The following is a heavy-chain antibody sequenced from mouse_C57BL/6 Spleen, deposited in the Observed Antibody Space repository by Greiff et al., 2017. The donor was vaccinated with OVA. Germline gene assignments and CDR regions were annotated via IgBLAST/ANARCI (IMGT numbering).Heavy chain of an antibody. CDR3: VRQAAGYYDYSYWYFDV. J-gene: IGHJ1*03. Sequence: EVQLVESGGGLVQPKGSLKLSCAASGFSFNTYAMNWVRQAPGKGLEWVARIRSKSNNYATYYADSVKDRFTISRDDSESMLYLQMNNLKTEDTAMYYCVRQAAGYYDYSYWYFDVWGTGTTVTVSS. D-gene: IGHD2-4*01. V-gene: IGHV10-1*01. CDR1: GFSFNTYA. CDR2: IRSKSNNYAT.